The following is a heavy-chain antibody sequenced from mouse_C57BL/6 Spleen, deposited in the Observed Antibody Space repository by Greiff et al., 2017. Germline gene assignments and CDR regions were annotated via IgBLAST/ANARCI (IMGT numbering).Heavy chain of an antibody. D-gene: IGHD1-1*01. Sequence: QVQLQQPGAELVRPGTSVKLSCKASGYTFTSYWMHWVKQRPGQGLEWIGVIDPFDSYTNYNQKFKGKATLTVDTSSSTAYMQLSSLPSDDSAVYYCTEVDDYDISHFPDRGPCTTSPVSS. CDR3: TEVDDYDISHFPD. CDR2: IDPFDSYT. CDR1: GYTFTSYW. V-gene: IGHV1-59*01. J-gene: IGHJ2*01.